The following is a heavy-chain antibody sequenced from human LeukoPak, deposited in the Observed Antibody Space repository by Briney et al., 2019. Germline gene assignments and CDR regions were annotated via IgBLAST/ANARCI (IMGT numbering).Heavy chain of an antibody. J-gene: IGHJ4*02. Sequence: GASVKVSCKAAGGTFSSYAISWVRQAPGQGLEWMGGIIPIFGTANYAQKFQGRVTITADESTSTAYMELSSLRSEDTAVYYCARAARYSGYDLDYWGQGTLVTVSS. CDR2: IIPIFGTA. D-gene: IGHD5-12*01. V-gene: IGHV1-69*13. CDR1: GGTFSSYA. CDR3: ARAARYSGYDLDY.